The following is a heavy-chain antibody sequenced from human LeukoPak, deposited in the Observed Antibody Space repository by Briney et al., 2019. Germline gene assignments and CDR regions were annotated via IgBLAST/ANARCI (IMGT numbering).Heavy chain of an antibody. D-gene: IGHD2-2*01. V-gene: IGHV1-18*01. Sequence: ASVKVSCKASGYTFTSYGISWVRQAPGQGLEWMGWISAYNGNTNYAQKLQGRVTMTTDTSTSTAYMELRSLRSDDTAVYYCAREYQLLGDYYYYYMDVWGKGTTATVSS. CDR1: GYTFTSYG. CDR2: ISAYNGNT. J-gene: IGHJ6*03. CDR3: AREYQLLGDYYYYYMDV.